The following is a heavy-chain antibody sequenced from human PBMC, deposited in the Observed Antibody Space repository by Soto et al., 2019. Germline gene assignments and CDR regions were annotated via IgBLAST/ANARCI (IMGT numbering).Heavy chain of an antibody. Sequence: SETMSLTCTVSGGSISSYYWSWIRQPPGKGLEWIGYIYYSGSTNYNPSLKSRVTISVDTSKNQFSLKLSSVTAADTAVYYCARDKHTWQQLGGDDWGQGTLVTVSS. CDR1: GGSISSYY. CDR2: IYYSGST. D-gene: IGHD6-13*01. CDR3: ARDKHTWQQLGGDD. J-gene: IGHJ4*02. V-gene: IGHV4-59*01.